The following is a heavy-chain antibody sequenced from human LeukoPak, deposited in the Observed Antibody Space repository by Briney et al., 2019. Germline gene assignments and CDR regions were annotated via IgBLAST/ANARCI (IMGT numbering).Heavy chain of an antibody. V-gene: IGHV3-23*01. CDR3: AKLPYGDGQFDY. CDR1: GFTFSSYA. Sequence: PGGSLRLSCAASGFTFSSYAMSWVRQAPGKGLEWVSAISGSGGSTYYADSVRGRFTISRDNSKNTLYLQMNSLRAEDTAVYYCAKLPYGDGQFDYWGQGTLVTVSS. D-gene: IGHD4-17*01. J-gene: IGHJ4*02. CDR2: ISGSGGST.